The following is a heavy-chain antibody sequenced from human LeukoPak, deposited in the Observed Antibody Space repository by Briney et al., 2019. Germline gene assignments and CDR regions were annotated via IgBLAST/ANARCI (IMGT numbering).Heavy chain of an antibody. D-gene: IGHD3-10*02. J-gene: IGHJ6*04. CDR2: ISSSGSTI. V-gene: IGHV3-48*03. CDR3: AELGITMIGGV. Sequence: PGGSLRLSCAASGFTFSSYEMNWVRQVPGKGLEWVSYISSSGSTIYYADSVKGRFTISGDNAKNSLYLQMNSLRAEDTAVYYCAELGITMIGGVWGKGTTVTISS. CDR1: GFTFSSYE.